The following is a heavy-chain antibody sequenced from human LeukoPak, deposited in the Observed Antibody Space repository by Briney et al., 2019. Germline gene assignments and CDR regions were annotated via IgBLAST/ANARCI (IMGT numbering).Heavy chain of an antibody. D-gene: IGHD6-13*01. V-gene: IGHV1-69*13. J-gene: IGHJ4*02. Sequence: ASVKVSCKASGYTFTGHGISWVRQAPGQGLEWMGGIIPIFGTANYAQKFQGRVTITADESTSTAYMELSSLRSEDTAVYYCAREEDGAAGHFDYWGQGTLVTVSS. CDR1: GYTFTGHG. CDR2: IIPIFGTA. CDR3: AREEDGAAGHFDY.